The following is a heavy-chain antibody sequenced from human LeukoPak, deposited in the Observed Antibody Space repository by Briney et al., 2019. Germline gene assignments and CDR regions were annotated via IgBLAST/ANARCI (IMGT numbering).Heavy chain of an antibody. D-gene: IGHD6-13*01. CDR1: GGSFSGYY. CDR3: AREGQQQLAQALRY. V-gene: IGHV4-34*01. CDR2: INHSGST. J-gene: IGHJ4*02. Sequence: KPSETLSLTCAVYGGSFSGYYWSWIRQPPGKGLEWIGEINHSGSTNYNPSLKSRVTISVDTSKNQFSLKLSSVTAADTAVYYCAREGQQQLAQALRYWGQGTLVTVSS.